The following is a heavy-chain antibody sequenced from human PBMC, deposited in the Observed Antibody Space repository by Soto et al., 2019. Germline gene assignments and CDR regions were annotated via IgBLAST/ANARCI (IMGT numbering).Heavy chain of an antibody. CDR2: ISWDGGST. CDR1: GFTFDDYT. J-gene: IGHJ6*02. Sequence: EVQLVESGGVVVQPGGSLRLSCAASGFTFDDYTMHWVRQAPGKGLEWVSLISWDGGSTYYADSVKGRFTISRDNSKNSLYLQMNSLRTEDTALYYCAKGGYNWIDHYYYYGMDVWGQGTTVTVSS. D-gene: IGHD1-20*01. V-gene: IGHV3-43*01. CDR3: AKGGYNWIDHYYYYGMDV.